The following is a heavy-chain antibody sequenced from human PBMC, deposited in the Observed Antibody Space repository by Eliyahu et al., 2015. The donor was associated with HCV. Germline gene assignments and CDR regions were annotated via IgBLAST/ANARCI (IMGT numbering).Heavy chain of an antibody. CDR3: ARAPRDF. CDR2: IKEDGSEK. Sequence: EVHLVESGGGLVQPGGSLRLSCAASGFTFSXSWMXWVRQAPGKGLEWVANIKEDGSEKIYVDSVRGRFTISRDNAKNSLYLQMNSLRVEDTAVYYCARAPRDFWGQGTLVTVSS. J-gene: IGHJ4*02. V-gene: IGHV3-7*01. CDR1: GFTFSXSW.